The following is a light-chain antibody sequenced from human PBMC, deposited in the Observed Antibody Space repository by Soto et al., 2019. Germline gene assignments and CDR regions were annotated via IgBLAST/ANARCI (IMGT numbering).Light chain of an antibody. CDR2: EVF. J-gene: IGLJ2*01. V-gene: IGLV2-14*03. CDR3: CSYTTTSTVL. Sequence: ALTQPASVSGSPGQSITISCTGTNSDVGAYNYVSWYQQHPGKVPKLMIYEVFRRPSGISDRFSGSKSGNTASLTISGLQAEDEADYYCCSYTTTSTVLFGGGTQLTVL. CDR1: NSDVGAYNY.